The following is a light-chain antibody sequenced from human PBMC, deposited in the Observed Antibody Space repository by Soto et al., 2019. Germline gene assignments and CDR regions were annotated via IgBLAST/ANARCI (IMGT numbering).Light chain of an antibody. Sequence: VMSQSPGALSVSPGERAALSCRASQSVGSNLAWYQRKPGQAPRLLIYGASTRATGIPSRFSGGGSGTDFTLTISRLEPEDFAVYYCQQYNNWPITFGQGTRLEIK. CDR1: QSVGSN. V-gene: IGKV3-15*01. CDR2: GAS. J-gene: IGKJ5*01. CDR3: QQYNNWPIT.